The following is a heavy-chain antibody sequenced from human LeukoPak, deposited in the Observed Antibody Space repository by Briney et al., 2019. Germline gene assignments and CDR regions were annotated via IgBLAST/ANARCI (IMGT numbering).Heavy chain of an antibody. V-gene: IGHV4-61*09. CDR1: GGSISSGNYY. CDR2: IYTGGST. CDR3: ARDSLYNFWSGYYHTTYYFDY. Sequence: SETLSLTCTVSGGSISSGNYYWSWIRQPAGKGLEWIGHIYTGGSTNYNPYLKSRVTISVDTSKNQFSLNLSSMTAADTAVYYCARDSLYNFWSGYYHTTYYFDYWGQGTLVTVSS. J-gene: IGHJ4*02. D-gene: IGHD3-3*01.